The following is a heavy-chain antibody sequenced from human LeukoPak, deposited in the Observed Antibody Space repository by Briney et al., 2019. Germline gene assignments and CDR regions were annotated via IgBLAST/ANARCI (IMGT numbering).Heavy chain of an antibody. CDR1: GYTFTDYY. Sequence: ASVKVSCKASGYTFTDYYVLWVRQAPGQGLEWMGWINPNSGDTNYALKFQGRVTVTRDTSISTAYMELSRLKSDDAGVYYCARRDFWRGFDYWGQGSLVTVSS. CDR3: ARRDFWRGFDY. D-gene: IGHD3-3*01. V-gene: IGHV1-2*02. J-gene: IGHJ4*02. CDR2: INPNSGDT.